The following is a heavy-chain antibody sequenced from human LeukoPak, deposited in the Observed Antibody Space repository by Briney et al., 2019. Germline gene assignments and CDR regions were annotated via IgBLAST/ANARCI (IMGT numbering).Heavy chain of an antibody. J-gene: IGHJ1*01. D-gene: IGHD6-6*01. Sequence: GESLKISCKGSGYSFTSYWIGWARQMPGKGLEWMGIIYPGDSDTRYSPSFQGQVTISADKSISTAYLQWSSLKASDTAMYYCARLVSSSSAYFQHWGQGTLVTVSS. CDR3: ARLVSSSSAYFQH. CDR2: IYPGDSDT. CDR1: GYSFTSYW. V-gene: IGHV5-51*01.